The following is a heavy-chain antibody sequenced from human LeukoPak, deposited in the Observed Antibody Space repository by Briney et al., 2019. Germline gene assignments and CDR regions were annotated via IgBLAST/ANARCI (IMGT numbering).Heavy chain of an antibody. CDR1: GGSISSSSYF. Sequence: PSETLSLTCTVSGGSISSSSYFWGWIRQPPGKGLEWIGNIYYSGSTYYNPSLKSRVTISVDTSKNQFSPKVSSVTAADTAMYYCARLALGPYYFDYWGQGTLVTVSS. V-gene: IGHV4-39*01. CDR3: ARLALGPYYFDY. D-gene: IGHD7-27*01. J-gene: IGHJ4*02. CDR2: IYYSGST.